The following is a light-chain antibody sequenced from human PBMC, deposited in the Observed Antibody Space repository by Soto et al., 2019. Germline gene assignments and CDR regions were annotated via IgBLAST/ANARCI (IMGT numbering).Light chain of an antibody. V-gene: IGLV1-44*01. Sequence: QSVLTQPPSASGTPGQRVTISCSGSSSNIGGNTVHWYQQLPGTAPKVLIYNNSQRPSGVPDRFSGSKSGTSASLAISGLQSEDEADYYCAAWDDSLNGLVFGGGTKLTVL. J-gene: IGLJ2*01. CDR2: NNS. CDR3: AAWDDSLNGLV. CDR1: SSNIGGNT.